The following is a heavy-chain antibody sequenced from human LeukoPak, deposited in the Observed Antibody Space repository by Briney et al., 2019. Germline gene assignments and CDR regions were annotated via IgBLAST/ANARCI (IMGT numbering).Heavy chain of an antibody. D-gene: IGHD6-13*01. Sequence: GGSLRLSCAASGFTFSSYGMHWVRQAPGKGLEWVAVISYVGSNKYYADSVKGRFTISRDNSKNTLYLQMNSLRAEDTAVYYCAKTGAAAFDYWGQGTLVTVSS. CDR2: ISYVGSNK. V-gene: IGHV3-30*18. CDR1: GFTFSSYG. J-gene: IGHJ4*02. CDR3: AKTGAAAFDY.